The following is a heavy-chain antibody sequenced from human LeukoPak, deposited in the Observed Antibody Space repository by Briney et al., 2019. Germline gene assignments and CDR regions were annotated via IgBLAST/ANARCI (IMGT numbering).Heavy chain of an antibody. CDR1: GGTFSSYA. Sequence: ASVKVSCKASGGTFSSYAISWVRQAPGQGLEWMGGIIPIFGTANYAQKFQGRVTITTDESTSTAYMELSSLRSEDTAVYYCARERIVGATTSLEAFDIWGQGTMVTVSS. CDR3: ARERIVGATTSLEAFDI. V-gene: IGHV1-69*05. D-gene: IGHD1-26*01. CDR2: IIPIFGTA. J-gene: IGHJ3*02.